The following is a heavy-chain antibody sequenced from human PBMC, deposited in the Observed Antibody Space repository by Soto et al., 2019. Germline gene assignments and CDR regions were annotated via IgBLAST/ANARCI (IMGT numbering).Heavy chain of an antibody. CDR1: GFTLSDHY. V-gene: IGHV3-72*01. Sequence: EVQLVESGGGLVQPGASLRLSCATSGFTLSDHYMDWVRQAPGKGLEWVGRIRNKPKSYTTDYAASVKGRFTVSRDDSKNSVYRQMNSLKTEETAVYYCARAVMAQGGTNFDYWGQGTLVTVSS. J-gene: IGHJ4*02. CDR2: IRNKPKSYTT. D-gene: IGHD2-8*01. CDR3: ARAVMAQGGTNFDY.